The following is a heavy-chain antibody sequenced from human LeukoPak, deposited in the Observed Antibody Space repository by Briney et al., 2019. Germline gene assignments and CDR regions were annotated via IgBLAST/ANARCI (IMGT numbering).Heavy chain of an antibody. CDR2: ISGSGGST. Sequence: PGGSLRLSCAASGFTFSSYAMSWVRQAPGKGLEWVSAISGSGGSTYYADSVKGRFTISRDNSKNTLYLQMNSLRAEDTAVYYCAKDQEQWLVTMPFDYWGQGTLVTVSS. CDR3: AKDQEQWLVTMPFDY. J-gene: IGHJ4*02. V-gene: IGHV3-23*01. D-gene: IGHD6-19*01. CDR1: GFTFSSYA.